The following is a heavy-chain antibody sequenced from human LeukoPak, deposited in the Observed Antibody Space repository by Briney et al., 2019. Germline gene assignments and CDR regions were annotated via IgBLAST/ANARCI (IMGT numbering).Heavy chain of an antibody. J-gene: IGHJ4*02. V-gene: IGHV3-33*06. CDR3: VKESTSSGYYYAPDY. CDR1: GFTFSSYG. Sequence: GGSLRLSCAASGFTFSSYGMHWARQAPGKGLEWVAVIWYDGSNKYYADSVKGRFTISRDNSENTLYLQMNSLRAEDTAVYYCVKESTSSGYYYAPDYWGQGTLVTVS. CDR2: IWYDGSNK. D-gene: IGHD3-22*01.